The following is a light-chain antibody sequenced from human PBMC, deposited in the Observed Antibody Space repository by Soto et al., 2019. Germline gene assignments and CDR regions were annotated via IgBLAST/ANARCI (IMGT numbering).Light chain of an antibody. J-gene: IGKJ5*01. CDR1: QSVGSN. CDR2: AAS. Sequence: EIVMTQSPATLSVSPGERATLSCRASQSVGSNLAWYQQKPGQAPRLLIYAASTRATGIPARFSGSGSGTEFTLTVSSLQSEDFALYFCQHYNNWPITFGQGTRLEIK. CDR3: QHYNNWPIT. V-gene: IGKV3-15*01.